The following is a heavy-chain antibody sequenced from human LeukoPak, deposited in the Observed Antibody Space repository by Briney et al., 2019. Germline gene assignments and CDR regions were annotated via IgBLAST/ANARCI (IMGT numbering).Heavy chain of an antibody. V-gene: IGHV1-8*01. CDR1: GYTFTSYD. D-gene: IGHD6-19*01. J-gene: IGHJ6*02. CDR3: ARARRPKYSSGWSHYYYYGMDV. Sequence: GASVKVSCKASGYTFTSYDISWVRQATGQGLEWMGWMNPNSGNTGYAQKFQGRVTMTRNTSISTAYMELSSLRSEDTAVYYCARARRPKYSSGWSHYYYYGMDVWGQGTTVTVSS. CDR2: MNPNSGNT.